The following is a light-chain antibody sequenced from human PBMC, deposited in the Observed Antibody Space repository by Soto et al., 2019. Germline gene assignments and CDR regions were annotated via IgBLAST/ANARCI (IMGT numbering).Light chain of an antibody. CDR2: DVS. J-gene: IGKJ1*01. Sequence: DIQMTQSPSTLSASVGDRVTITCRASQSINNWLAWYQEKPGRAPKLLIYDVSNLESGVPSRFSGGGSGTEFTLTSSRLQPDDFATYYCQQHNSYPLTFGQGTKVEIK. V-gene: IGKV1-5*01. CDR1: QSINNW. CDR3: QQHNSYPLT.